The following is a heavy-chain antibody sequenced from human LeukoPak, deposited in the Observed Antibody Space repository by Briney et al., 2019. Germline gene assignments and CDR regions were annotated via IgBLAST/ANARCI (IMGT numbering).Heavy chain of an antibody. D-gene: IGHD3-22*01. CDR2: IYHSGST. CDR1: GYSISSGYY. J-gene: IGHJ4*02. CDR3: ARAGYYHDSSYYLHHLNFDY. Sequence: PSETLSLTCAVSGYSISSGYYWGWIRQPPGKGLEWIGSIYHSGSTYYNPSLKSRVTISVDTSKNQFSLKLSSVTAADTAVYYCARAGYYHDSSYYLHHLNFDYWGQGTLVTVSS. V-gene: IGHV4-38-2*01.